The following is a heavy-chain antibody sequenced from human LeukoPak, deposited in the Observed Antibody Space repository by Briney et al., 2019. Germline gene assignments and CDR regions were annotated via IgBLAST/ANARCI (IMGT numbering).Heavy chain of an antibody. CDR3: AIGPWYYDSSGYSPYFDY. CDR2: INHSVST. D-gene: IGHD3-22*01. Sequence: SETLSLTCAVYGGSFSGYYWSWIRQPPGKGLEWIGEINHSVSTNYNPSIKSRVTISVDTSKNQFSLKLSSVTAAYTAVYYCAIGPWYYDSSGYSPYFDYWGQRNLVTVSS. CDR1: GGSFSGYY. V-gene: IGHV4-34*01. J-gene: IGHJ4*02.